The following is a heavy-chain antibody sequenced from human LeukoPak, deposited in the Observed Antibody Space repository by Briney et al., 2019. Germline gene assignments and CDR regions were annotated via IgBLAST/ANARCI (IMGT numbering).Heavy chain of an antibody. Sequence: GASVKVSCKVSGYTLTELSMHWVRQAPGKGLEWMGGFDPEDGETIYAQKFQGRVTMTEDTSTDTAYMELSSLRSEDTAVYYCATDLLADYGGKERCWGQGTLVTVSS. CDR1: GYTLTELS. J-gene: IGHJ4*02. V-gene: IGHV1-24*01. D-gene: IGHD4-23*01. CDR3: ATDLLADYGGKERC. CDR2: FDPEDGET.